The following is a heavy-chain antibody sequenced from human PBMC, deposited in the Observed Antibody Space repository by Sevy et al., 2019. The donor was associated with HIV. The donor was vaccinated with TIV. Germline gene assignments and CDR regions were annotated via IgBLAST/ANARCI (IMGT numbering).Heavy chain of an antibody. CDR1: GFIFSNFA. Sequence: GSLRLSCAASGFIFSNFAMHWVRQAPGKGLEWVAVKSYDGSHKYYADSVKGRFTVSRDNSRNILSLEMNSLRRDDTAVYYCARGENNDEFFQYWGQGTLVTVSS. J-gene: IGHJ1*01. D-gene: IGHD1-26*01. CDR3: ARGENNDEFFQY. V-gene: IGHV3-30*04. CDR2: KSYDGSHK.